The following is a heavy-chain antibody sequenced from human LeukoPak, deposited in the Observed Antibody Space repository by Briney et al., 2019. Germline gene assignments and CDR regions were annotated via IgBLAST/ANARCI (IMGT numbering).Heavy chain of an antibody. J-gene: IGHJ4*02. CDR2: INTDGSTT. CDR1: GFTFSSYW. V-gene: IGHV3-74*01. D-gene: IGHD4-23*01. CDR3: ARDGNWRFDY. Sequence: GGSLTLSCAASGFTFSSYWMHWVRHAPGEGLLWVSRINTDGSTTDYADSVKGRFTISRDNAKNTLYLQMNSLRAEDTAVYYCARDGNWRFDYWGQGTLVTVSS.